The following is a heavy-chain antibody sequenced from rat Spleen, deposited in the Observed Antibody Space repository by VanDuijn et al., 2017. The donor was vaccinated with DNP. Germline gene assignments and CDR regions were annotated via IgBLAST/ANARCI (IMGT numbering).Heavy chain of an antibody. Sequence: EVQLVESGGGLLQPGRSLKLSCAASGFTFSDYAMAWVRQAPKKGLDWVATISYDGSSTYYRDSVKGRFTFSRDNAKNTLYLQMDSLRSEDTATYYCARLGTQGFAYWGQGTLVTVSS. CDR1: GFTFSDYA. CDR3: ARLGTQGFAY. J-gene: IGHJ3*01. CDR2: ISYDGSST. V-gene: IGHV5-17*01. D-gene: IGHD1-5*01.